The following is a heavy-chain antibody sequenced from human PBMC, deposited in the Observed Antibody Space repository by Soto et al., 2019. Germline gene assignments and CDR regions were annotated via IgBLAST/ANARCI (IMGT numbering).Heavy chain of an antibody. V-gene: IGHV3-21*01. CDR1: GFTFSIYT. D-gene: IGHD4-17*01. CDR3: ANARAVTTSPDRY. CDR2: IDSSSTDI. J-gene: IGHJ4*02. Sequence: EVQLVESGGGLVRPGDSLRLSCAASGFTFSIYTMNWVRQAPGKGLEWLSSIDSSSTDIYYTGSVKGRFTISRDNAKNSLYLQMNGLRVEDTAVYYCANARAVTTSPDRYWGQGTLVTVSS.